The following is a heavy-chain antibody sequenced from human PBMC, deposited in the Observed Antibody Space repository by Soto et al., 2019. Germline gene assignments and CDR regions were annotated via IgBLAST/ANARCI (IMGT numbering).Heavy chain of an antibody. D-gene: IGHD3-10*01. J-gene: IGHJ6*02. Sequence: SLTCTVSGGSISSYYWSWIRQPAGKGLEWIGRIYTSGSTNYNPSLKSRVTMSVDTSKNQFSLKLSSVTAADTAVYYCARDAHITMVRGVTAWYYYYGMDVWGQGTTVTVSS. CDR3: ARDAHITMVRGVTAWYYYYGMDV. CDR2: IYTSGST. V-gene: IGHV4-4*07. CDR1: GGSISSYY.